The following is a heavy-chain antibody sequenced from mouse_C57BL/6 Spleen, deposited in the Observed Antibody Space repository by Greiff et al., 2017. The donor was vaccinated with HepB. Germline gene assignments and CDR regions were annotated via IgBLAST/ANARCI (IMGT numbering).Heavy chain of an antibody. D-gene: IGHD1-1*01. Sequence: QVQLQQPGAELVRPGSSVKLSCKASGYTFTSYWMHWVKQRPIQGLEWIGNIDPSDSETHYNQKFKDKATLTVDKSSSTAYMQLSSLTSEDSAVYYCARWGYYGSSSPFDYWGQGTTLTVSS. J-gene: IGHJ2*01. V-gene: IGHV1-52*01. CDR1: GYTFTSYW. CDR2: IDPSDSET. CDR3: ARWGYYGSSSPFDY.